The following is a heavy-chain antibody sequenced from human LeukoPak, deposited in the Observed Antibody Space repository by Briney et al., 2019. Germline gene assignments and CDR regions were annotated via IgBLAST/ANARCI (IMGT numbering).Heavy chain of an antibody. CDR1: GGTFSSYA. V-gene: IGHV1-69*05. CDR3: ARDQMWESNWFDP. Sequence: SVKVSCKASGGTFSSYAISWVRQAPGQGLEWMGRVIPIFGTANYAQKFQGRVTITTDESTSTAYMELSSLRSEDTAVYYCARDQMWESNWFDPWGQGTLVTVSS. D-gene: IGHD1-26*01. J-gene: IGHJ5*02. CDR2: VIPIFGTA.